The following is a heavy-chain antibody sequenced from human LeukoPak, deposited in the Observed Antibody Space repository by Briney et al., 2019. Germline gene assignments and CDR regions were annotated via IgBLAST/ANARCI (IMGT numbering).Heavy chain of an antibody. Sequence: GASVKVSCKASGYTFTGYYMHWVRQAPGQGLEWMGRINPNSGGTKYAQKFQGRVTMTRDTSISTAYMVLSRLRSDDTAVYYCARGWPTEFDYWGQGTLVTVSS. V-gene: IGHV1-2*06. D-gene: IGHD2-15*01. CDR1: GYTFTGYY. J-gene: IGHJ4*02. CDR2: INPNSGGT. CDR3: ARGWPTEFDY.